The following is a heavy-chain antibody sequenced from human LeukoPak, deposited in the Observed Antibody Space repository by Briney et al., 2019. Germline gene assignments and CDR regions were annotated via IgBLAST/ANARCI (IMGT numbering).Heavy chain of an antibody. V-gene: IGHV4-34*01. D-gene: IGHD5-12*01. CDR2: INHSGST. CDR1: GGSFSGYY. J-gene: IGHJ3*02. Sequence: SETLSLTCAVYGGSFSGYYWSWIRQPPGKGLEWIGEINHSGSTNYNPSLKSRVTISVDTSKNQFSLKLSSVTAADTAVYYCARHGYSGYDSGDAFDIWGQGTMVTVSS. CDR3: ARHGYSGYDSGDAFDI.